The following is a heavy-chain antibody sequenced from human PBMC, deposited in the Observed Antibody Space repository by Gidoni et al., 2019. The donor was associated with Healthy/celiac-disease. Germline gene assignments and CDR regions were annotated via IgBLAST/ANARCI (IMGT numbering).Heavy chain of an antibody. CDR2: INHSGST. Sequence: QVQLQQWGAGLLTPSETLSLTCAVYGGSFSGYYWSWIRQPPGKGLEWIGEINHSGSTNYNPSRKSRVTISVDTSKNQFSLKLSSVTAADTAVYYCARGGVTTVTTSWFDPWGQGTLVTVSS. J-gene: IGHJ5*02. D-gene: IGHD4-17*01. V-gene: IGHV4-34*01. CDR1: GGSFSGYY. CDR3: ARGGVTTVTTSWFDP.